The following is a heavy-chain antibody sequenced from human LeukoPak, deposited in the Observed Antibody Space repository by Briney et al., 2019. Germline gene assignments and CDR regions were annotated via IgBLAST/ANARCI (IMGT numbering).Heavy chain of an antibody. CDR3: ARGGNSYGYDY. Sequence: GGSLRLSCAASGFTFSSYAMSWVRQAPGKGLEWVSYISSSSSYTNYADSVKGRFTISRDNAKNSLYLQMNSLRAEDTAVYYCARGGNSYGYDYWGQGTLVTVSS. CDR1: GFTFSSYA. D-gene: IGHD5-18*01. CDR2: ISSSSSYT. V-gene: IGHV3-21*05. J-gene: IGHJ4*02.